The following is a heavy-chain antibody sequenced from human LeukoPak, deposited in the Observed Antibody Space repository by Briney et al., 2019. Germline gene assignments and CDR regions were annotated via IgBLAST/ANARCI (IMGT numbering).Heavy chain of an antibody. CDR2: ISSSSSYI. CDR1: GSTFSSYS. CDR3: ARALGEMAKRKPFDY. Sequence: PGGSLRLSCAAPGSTFSSYSMNWVRQAPGKGLEWVSSISSSSSYIYYADSVKGRFTISRDNAKNSLYLQMNSLRAEDTAVYYCARALGEMAKRKPFDYWGQGTLVTVSS. V-gene: IGHV3-21*01. J-gene: IGHJ4*02. D-gene: IGHD5-24*01.